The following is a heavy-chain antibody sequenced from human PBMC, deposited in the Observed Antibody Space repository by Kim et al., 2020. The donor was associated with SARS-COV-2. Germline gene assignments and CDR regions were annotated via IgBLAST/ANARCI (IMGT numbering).Heavy chain of an antibody. J-gene: IGHJ4*02. V-gene: IGHV1-3*01. CDR3: ARGCNGPA. Sequence: GNTKYAPKLQGRVSITRHTSASTAYMKLSSLGSKDTAVYYCARGCNGPAWGQGTLVTVSS. CDR2: GNT. D-gene: IGHD2-8*01.